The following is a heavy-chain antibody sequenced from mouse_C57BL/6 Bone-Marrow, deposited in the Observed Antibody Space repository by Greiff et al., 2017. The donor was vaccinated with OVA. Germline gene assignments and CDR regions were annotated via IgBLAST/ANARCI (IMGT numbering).Heavy chain of an antibody. V-gene: IGHV1-81*01. Sequence: QVQLQQSGAELARPGASVKLSCKASGYTFTSYGISWVKQRTGQGLEWIGEIYPSSGNTYYNQKFKGKATLTADKSSSTAYMELRSLTSEDSAVYFCARGSSWGYFDYWGQGTTLTVSS. CDR1: GYTFTSYG. CDR3: ARGSSWGYFDY. D-gene: IGHD1-1*01. J-gene: IGHJ2*01. CDR2: IYPSSGNT.